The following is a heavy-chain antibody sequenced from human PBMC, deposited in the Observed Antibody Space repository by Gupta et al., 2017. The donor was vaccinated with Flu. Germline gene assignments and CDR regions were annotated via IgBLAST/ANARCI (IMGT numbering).Heavy chain of an antibody. CDR1: GFSFRDYY. D-gene: IGHD3-22*01. V-gene: IGHV3-11*05. CDR3: ARDWPPRYDYDGSGYYYFDS. J-gene: IGHJ4*02. Sequence: QLHLVESGGGLVKPGGSLRLSCAASGFSFRDYYLSWIRPAPGTGLEWVSYISSGSTYTNYADSVKGRYTISRDNAKDSLYLQMNSLGAEDTAVYYCARDWPPRYDYDGSGYYYFDSWGEGILVTVSS. CDR2: ISSGSTYT.